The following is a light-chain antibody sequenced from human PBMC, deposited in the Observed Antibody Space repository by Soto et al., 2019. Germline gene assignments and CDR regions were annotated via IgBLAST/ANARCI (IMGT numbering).Light chain of an antibody. Sequence: DIVVTQSPATLSASPGERVTLSCRASQCVSRRLAWYQQRLGQVPRLLIYDTSTRAPGISARFSGSGSGTEFTLTISSLQSEDFAVYYCQEYIHWPPGMFGQGTTVDIK. CDR3: QEYIHWPPGM. CDR2: DTS. CDR1: QCVSRR. J-gene: IGKJ1*01. V-gene: IGKV3-15*01.